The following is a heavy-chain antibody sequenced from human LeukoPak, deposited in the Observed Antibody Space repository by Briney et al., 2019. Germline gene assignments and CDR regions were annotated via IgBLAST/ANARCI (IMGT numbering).Heavy chain of an antibody. Sequence: SETLSLTCTVSGGSISSYYWSWIRQPAGKGLEWIGRIYTSGSTNYNPSLKSRVTMSVDTSKNHFSLKLSSVTAADTAVYYCASTYYYGSGGLDPWGQGTLVTVSS. CDR1: GGSISSYY. D-gene: IGHD3-10*01. V-gene: IGHV4-4*07. CDR3: ASTYYYGSGGLDP. CDR2: IYTSGST. J-gene: IGHJ5*02.